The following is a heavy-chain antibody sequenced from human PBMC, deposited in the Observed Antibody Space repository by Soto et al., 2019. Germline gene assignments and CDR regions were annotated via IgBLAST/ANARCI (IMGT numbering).Heavy chain of an antibody. Sequence: VQLVQSGAEVKKPGESLKISCKGSEFSFNTYWIAWVRQRPGEGLKWMGIIYPDDSRTTYSPSFQGQVTISADKSINTAYLQWSSLKASDTAMYYCTRDLDYGGNSEDFDSWGQWTRVTVSS. CDR2: IYPDDSRT. CDR3: TRDLDYGGNSEDFDS. J-gene: IGHJ3*02. D-gene: IGHD4-17*01. V-gene: IGHV5-51*03. CDR1: EFSFNTYW.